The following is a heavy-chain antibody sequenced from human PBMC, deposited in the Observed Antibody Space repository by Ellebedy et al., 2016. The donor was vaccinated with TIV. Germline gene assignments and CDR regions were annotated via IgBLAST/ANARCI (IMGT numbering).Heavy chain of an antibody. J-gene: IGHJ3*02. Sequence: GGSLRLSCAASKFTVSSNYMNWVRQAPGRGPEWVSGIYTDDTTYYADSVKGRFTISRDNSKNTLYLHIDSLRAGDTAIYYCAKELYFYDRTGYAPDVFDIWGQGTTVTVTS. CDR3: AKELYFYDRTGYAPDVFDI. CDR2: IYTDDTT. V-gene: IGHV3-66*01. D-gene: IGHD3-22*01. CDR1: KFTVSSNY.